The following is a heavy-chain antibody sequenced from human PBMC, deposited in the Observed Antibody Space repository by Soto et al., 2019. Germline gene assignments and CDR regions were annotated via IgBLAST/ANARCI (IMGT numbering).Heavy chain of an antibody. V-gene: IGHV5-10-1*03. J-gene: IGHJ6*02. CDR1: GYSFTSYW. D-gene: IGHD3-10*01. CDR3: ARVWFGEFYYYYGMDV. Sequence: EVQLVQSGAEVKKPGESLRISCKGSGYSFTSYWISWVRQMPGKGLEWMGRIDPSDSYTNYSPSFQGHVTISADKSISTAYLQWSSLKASDTAMYYCARVWFGEFYYYYGMDVWGQGTTVTVSS. CDR2: IDPSDSYT.